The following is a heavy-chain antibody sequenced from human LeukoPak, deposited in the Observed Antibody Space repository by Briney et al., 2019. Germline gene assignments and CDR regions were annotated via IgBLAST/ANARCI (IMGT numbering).Heavy chain of an antibody. J-gene: IGHJ4*02. CDR1: GYTFRSYG. Sequence: ASVKVSCKASGYTFRSYGITWVRQAPGQGLEWMGWISAYNGDTHYAQNLQGRVTMTTDTSTNTAYMELRSLRSDDTAVYYCARDPTNTSGYYAYFDYWGQGTLVTVSS. CDR2: ISAYNGDT. CDR3: ARDPTNTSGYYAYFDY. V-gene: IGHV1-18*01. D-gene: IGHD3-22*01.